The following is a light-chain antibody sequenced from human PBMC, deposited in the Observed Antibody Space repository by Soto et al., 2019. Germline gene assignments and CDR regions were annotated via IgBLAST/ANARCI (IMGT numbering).Light chain of an antibody. CDR1: SSDVGSYNL. V-gene: IGLV2-14*02. CDR3: SSFTTSSTRV. Sequence: QSALTQPASVSGSPGQSITISCTGTSSDVGSYNLVSWYQQYPGKAPKPMIYEVSYRPSGVSNRFSGSKSGNTASLTISGLQAEDEADYYCSSFTTSSTRVFGTGTKLTVL. CDR2: EVS. J-gene: IGLJ1*01.